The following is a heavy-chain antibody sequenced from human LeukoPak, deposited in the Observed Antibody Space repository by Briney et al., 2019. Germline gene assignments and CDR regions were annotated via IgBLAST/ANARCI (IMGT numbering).Heavy chain of an antibody. Sequence: GGSLRLSCAASGLTFSSYAMHWVRQAPGKGLEWVAVISYDGSNKYYADSVKGRFTISRDNSKNTLYLQMNSLRAEDTAVYYCARESSDADAFDIWGQGTMVTVSS. CDR1: GLTFSSYA. CDR2: ISYDGSNK. V-gene: IGHV3-30-3*01. CDR3: ARESSDADAFDI. D-gene: IGHD6-25*01. J-gene: IGHJ3*02.